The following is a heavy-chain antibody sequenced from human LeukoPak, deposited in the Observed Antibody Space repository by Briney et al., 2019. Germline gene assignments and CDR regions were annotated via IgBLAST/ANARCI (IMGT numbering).Heavy chain of an antibody. D-gene: IGHD3-10*01. V-gene: IGHV3-30*02. CDR3: AKDLLKEGSYGSGIDWFDP. Sequence: GGSLRLSCAASGFIFSNYGMHWVRQAPGKGLEWVSFIRYDGSHKHYADSVRGRFTISRENSKKTLYLQMNSLRPEDTAMYYCAKDLLKEGSYGSGIDWFDPWGQGAQVTVSS. J-gene: IGHJ5*02. CDR2: IRYDGSHK. CDR1: GFIFSNYG.